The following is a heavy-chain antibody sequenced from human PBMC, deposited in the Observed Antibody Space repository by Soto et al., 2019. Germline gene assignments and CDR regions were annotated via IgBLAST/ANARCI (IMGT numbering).Heavy chain of an antibody. D-gene: IGHD3-3*01. J-gene: IGHJ6*03. CDR1: GVSISSYY. CDR2: IHYSGST. CDR3: ARDSSDFWSGYNYYYYMDV. Sequence: SETLSLTCTVSGVSISSYYWSWIRQPPGKGLEWIGYIHYSGSTNYNPSLKSRVTISVDTSKNQFSLKLSSVTAADTAVYYCARDSSDFWSGYNYYYYMDVWGKGTTVTVSS. V-gene: IGHV4-59*01.